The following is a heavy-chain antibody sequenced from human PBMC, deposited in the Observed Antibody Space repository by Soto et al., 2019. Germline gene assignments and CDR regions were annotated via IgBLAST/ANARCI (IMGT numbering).Heavy chain of an antibody. CDR1: GGTFSSYA. J-gene: IGHJ6*02. V-gene: IGHV1-69*13. Sequence: ASVKVSCKAPGGTFSSYAISWVRQAPGQGLEWMGGIIPIFGTANYAQKFQGRVTITADESTSTAYMELSSLRSEDTAVYYCARGLRDSTYYYDSSGYYYYGMDVWGQGTTVTVSS. CDR3: ARGLRDSTYYYDSSGYYYYGMDV. CDR2: IIPIFGTA. D-gene: IGHD3-22*01.